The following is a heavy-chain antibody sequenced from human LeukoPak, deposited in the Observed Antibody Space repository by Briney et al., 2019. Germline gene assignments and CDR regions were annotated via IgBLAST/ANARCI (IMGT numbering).Heavy chain of an antibody. Sequence: SQTLSLTCAISGDSVSSNSAAWIWIRQSPSKGLQWLGSTYYSCKGYNDYAVSVISRITINPDTSMNQFSLQLNSVTPEDTAMYYCARDFSGYTDYWGQGTLVTVSS. CDR3: ARDFSGYTDY. D-gene: IGHD3-22*01. V-gene: IGHV6-1*01. J-gene: IGHJ4*02. CDR1: GDSVSSNSAA. CDR2: TYYSCKGYN.